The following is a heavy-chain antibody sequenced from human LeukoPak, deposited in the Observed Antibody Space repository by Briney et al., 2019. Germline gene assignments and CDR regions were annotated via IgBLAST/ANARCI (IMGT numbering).Heavy chain of an antibody. V-gene: IGHV5-51*01. CDR3: ARPPSRGYSSSFEY. CDR1: GYSFPTYW. D-gene: IGHD2-2*03. J-gene: IGHJ4*02. CDR2: IYPDESNI. Sequence: PGESLKISFKGSGYSFPTYWIAWVRQMPGKGLEWMGIIYPDESNIRYSPSFQGQVTISADKSISTAYLQWSSLKASDTAMYYCARPPSRGYSSSFEYWGQGTLVTVSS.